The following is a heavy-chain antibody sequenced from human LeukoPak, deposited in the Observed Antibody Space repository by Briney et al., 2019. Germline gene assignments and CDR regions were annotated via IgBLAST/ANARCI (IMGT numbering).Heavy chain of an antibody. J-gene: IGHJ6*02. Sequence: GGSLRLSCAASGFTFSSYAMTWVRQAPGKGLEWVSVISGSGGSTYYADSVKGRFTISRDNAKNSLYLQMNSLRAEDTAVYYCARDRSPLLYYGMDVWGQGTTVTVSS. V-gene: IGHV3-23*01. CDR3: ARDRSPLLYYGMDV. CDR1: GFTFSSYA. CDR2: ISGSGGST.